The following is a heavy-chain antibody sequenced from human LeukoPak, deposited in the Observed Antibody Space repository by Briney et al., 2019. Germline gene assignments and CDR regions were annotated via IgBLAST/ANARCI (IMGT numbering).Heavy chain of an antibody. V-gene: IGHV3-30*02. Sequence: GGSLRLSCAASGFTFSSYGMYWVRQAPGKGLEWVAFIRYDGSNKYYADSVKGRFTISRDNSKNTLYLQMNSLRAEDTAVYYCAKVRYSGYAHYYYYMDVWGKGTTVTVSS. CDR3: AKVRYSGYAHYYYYMDV. J-gene: IGHJ6*03. D-gene: IGHD5-12*01. CDR1: GFTFSSYG. CDR2: IRYDGSNK.